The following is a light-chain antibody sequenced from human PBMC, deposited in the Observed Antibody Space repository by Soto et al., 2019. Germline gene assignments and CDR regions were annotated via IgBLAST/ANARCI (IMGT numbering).Light chain of an antibody. CDR1: QSISSW. CDR3: QQYYSTPPS. J-gene: IGKJ1*01. Sequence: IQLTQSPSPLSASVGDIVTITCRAIQSISSWLAWYQQKPGQPPKLLIYWASTRESGVPDRFSGSGSGTDFTLTISSLQAEDVAVYYCQQYYSTPPSFGQGTKVDTK. V-gene: IGKV4-1*01. CDR2: WAS.